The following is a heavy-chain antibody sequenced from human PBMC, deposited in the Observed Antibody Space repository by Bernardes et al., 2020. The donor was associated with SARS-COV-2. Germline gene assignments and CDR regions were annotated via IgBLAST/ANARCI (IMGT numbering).Heavy chain of an antibody. CDR1: GYTLTELS. CDR3: ATSSAYCSSTSCYTTWFDP. V-gene: IGHV1-24*01. J-gene: IGHJ5*02. CDR2: FDPEDGET. Sequence: ASVKVSCMVSGYTLTELSMHWVRQAPGKGLEWMGGFDPEDGETIYAQKFQGRVTMTEDTSTDTAYMELSSLRSEDTAVYYCATSSAYCSSTSCYTTWFDPWGQGTLVTVSS. D-gene: IGHD2-2*02.